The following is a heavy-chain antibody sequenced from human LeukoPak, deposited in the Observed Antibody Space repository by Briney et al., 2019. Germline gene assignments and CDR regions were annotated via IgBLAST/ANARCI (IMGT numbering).Heavy chain of an antibody. Sequence: GGSLRLSCAASGFTFDDYAMHWVRQAPGKGLEWVSGISWNSGSIGYADAVKGRFTISRDNAKNSLYLQMNSLRAEDTAVYYCARIPYSSGWYRTYYFDYWGQGTLVTVSS. CDR2: ISWNSGSI. J-gene: IGHJ4*02. V-gene: IGHV3-9*01. CDR3: ARIPYSSGWYRTYYFDY. D-gene: IGHD6-19*01. CDR1: GFTFDDYA.